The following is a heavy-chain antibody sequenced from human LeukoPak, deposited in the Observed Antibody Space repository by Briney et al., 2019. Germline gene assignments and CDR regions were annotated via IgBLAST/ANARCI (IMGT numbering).Heavy chain of an antibody. V-gene: IGHV1-46*01. Sequence: GASVKVSCKASGYTFTNYDINWVRQAPGRGLEWMGVISPSGGSTSYAQKFQGRVTLTRDMSTSTDYLELSSLRSEDTAVYYCARDNSVRDAAWWFNPWGQGTLVTVSS. CDR1: GYTFTNYD. J-gene: IGHJ5*02. CDR3: ARDNSVRDAAWWFNP. D-gene: IGHD5-24*01. CDR2: ISPSGGST.